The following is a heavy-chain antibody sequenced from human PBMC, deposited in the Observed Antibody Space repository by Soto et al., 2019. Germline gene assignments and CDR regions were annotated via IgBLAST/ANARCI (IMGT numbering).Heavy chain of an antibody. J-gene: IGHJ4*02. CDR2: IKQDGSEK. CDR1: GFTFSSYW. V-gene: IGHV3-7*01. D-gene: IGHD6-13*01. CDR3: ARGLEPGIAAYYD. Sequence: HPGGSLRLSCAASGFTFSSYWMTWVRQAQGKGLEWVANIKQDGSEKHYVDSVKGRFTISRDNAKNSLYLQMNSLRVEDTAVYYCARGLEPGIAAYYDWGQGTLVTVSS.